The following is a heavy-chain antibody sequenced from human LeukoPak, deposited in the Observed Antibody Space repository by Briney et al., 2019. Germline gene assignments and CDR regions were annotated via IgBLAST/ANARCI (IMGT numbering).Heavy chain of an antibody. CDR2: FDPEDGDT. CDR3: ATGRGNSLLNY. D-gene: IGHD4-23*01. J-gene: IGHJ4*02. CDR1: GYTLTELS. Sequence: ASVKVSCKVSGYTLTELSMQWVRQAPGKGLEWMGAFDPEDGDTVYPQKFRGRVTMTEDTSTNTAYMELNSLISDDTAVYYCATGRGNSLLNYWGQGTLVTVSS. V-gene: IGHV1-24*01.